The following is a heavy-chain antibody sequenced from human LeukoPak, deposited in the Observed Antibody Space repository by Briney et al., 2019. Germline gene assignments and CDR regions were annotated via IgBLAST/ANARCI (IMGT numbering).Heavy chain of an antibody. V-gene: IGHV3-23*01. CDR1: GFTFSSYA. Sequence: PGGSLRLSCAASGFTFSSYAMSWVRQAPGKGLEWVSAISASGSSTYYADSVTGRFTISRVASTNWLFLQMNSQRADDTAVYYCAKGFTPDYWGQGTLVTVSS. D-gene: IGHD2-15*01. CDR3: AKGFTPDY. J-gene: IGHJ4*02. CDR2: ISASGSST.